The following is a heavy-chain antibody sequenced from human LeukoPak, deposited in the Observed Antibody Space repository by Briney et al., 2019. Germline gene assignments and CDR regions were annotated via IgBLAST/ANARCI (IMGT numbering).Heavy chain of an antibody. D-gene: IGHD2-2*01. CDR2: TYYRSTWYN. Sequence: SQTLSHTCAISGDSVSSNSVTWNWIRQSPSRGLEWLGRTYYRSTWYNDYAVSVRGRITVNPDTSKNQFSLHLNSVSPEDTAVYYCARRLTQYDCFDPWGQGILVTVSS. CDR1: GDSVSSNSVT. V-gene: IGHV6-1*01. J-gene: IGHJ5*02. CDR3: ARRLTQYDCFDP.